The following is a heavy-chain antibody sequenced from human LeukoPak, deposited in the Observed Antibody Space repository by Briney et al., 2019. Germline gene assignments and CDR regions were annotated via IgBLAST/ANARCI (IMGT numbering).Heavy chain of an antibody. J-gene: IGHJ3*02. D-gene: IGHD2-21*02. CDR2: ISAYNGNT. V-gene: IGHV1-18*04. CDR3: ARDRCGGDCYADDAFDI. Sequence: ASVKVSCKASGYTFTSYGISWVRQAPGQGREWMGWISAYNGNTNYAQKLQGRVTMTTDTSTSTAYMELRSLRSDDTAVYYCARDRCGGDCYADDAFDIWGQGTMVTVSS. CDR1: GYTFTSYG.